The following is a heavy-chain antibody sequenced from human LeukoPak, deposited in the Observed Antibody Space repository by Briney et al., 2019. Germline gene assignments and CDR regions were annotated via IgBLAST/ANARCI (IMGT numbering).Heavy chain of an antibody. V-gene: IGHV4-59*12. CDR1: GGSISSYY. CDR3: ARGGLATMASFDY. Sequence: SETLSLTCTVSGGSISSYYWSWIRQPPGKGLEWIGYIYYSGSTNYNPSLKSRVTISVDTSKNQFSLKLSSVTAADTAVYYCARGGLATMASFDYWGQGTLVTVSS. J-gene: IGHJ4*02. D-gene: IGHD5-24*01. CDR2: IYYSGST.